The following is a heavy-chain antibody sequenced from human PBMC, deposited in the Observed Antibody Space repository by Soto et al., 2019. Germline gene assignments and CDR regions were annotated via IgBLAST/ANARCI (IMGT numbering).Heavy chain of an antibody. CDR1: GFTFSKYA. CDR3: AKEIDDYYDISHNLDS. J-gene: IGHJ4*02. V-gene: IGHV3-23*01. CDR2: IRASARNT. Sequence: GGSLRLSCAASGFTFSKYAMNWVSQAPGKGLEWVSTIRASARNTYYADSVKGRLTISRDNSKNMLYMRMNSVRAEDTAVYICAKEIDDYYDISHNLDSWGQGTLVTVSS. D-gene: IGHD3-22*01.